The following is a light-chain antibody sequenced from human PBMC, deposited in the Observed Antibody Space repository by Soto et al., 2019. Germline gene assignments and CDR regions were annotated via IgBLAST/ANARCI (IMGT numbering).Light chain of an antibody. J-gene: IGKJ1*01. V-gene: IGKV3-11*01. CDR3: HQRSNWTWT. CDR2: DAS. Sequence: EIVLTQYPANLSLSPGERATLSCRASQSVSSYLAWYQQKPGQAPRLLIYDASNRATGIPARFSGSGSGTDCTLTISSLETEDCAVYCCHQRSNWTWTFGQGTKVDIK. CDR1: QSVSSY.